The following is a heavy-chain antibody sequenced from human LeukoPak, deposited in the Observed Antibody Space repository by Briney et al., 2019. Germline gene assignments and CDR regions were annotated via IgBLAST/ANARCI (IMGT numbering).Heavy chain of an antibody. CDR2: ISSSSSTI. CDR1: GFTFSSYS. V-gene: IGHV3-48*01. CDR3: ARDWGGLTYYYDSSGADY. J-gene: IGHJ4*02. Sequence: PGGSLRLSCAASGFTFSSYSMNWVRQAPGKGLEWVSYISSSSSTIYYADSVKGRFTISRDNAKNSLYLQMNSLRAEDTAVYYCARDWGGLTYYYDSSGADYWGQGTLVTGSS. D-gene: IGHD3-22*01.